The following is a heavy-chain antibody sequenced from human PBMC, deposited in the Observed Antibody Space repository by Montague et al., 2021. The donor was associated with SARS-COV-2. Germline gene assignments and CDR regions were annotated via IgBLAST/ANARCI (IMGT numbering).Heavy chain of an antibody. CDR2: IYSSGGT. CDR1: GAPISGFF. J-gene: IGHJ4*02. Sequence: SETLSLTCSVSGAPISGFFWNWIRQPAGKGLDWIGRIYSSGGTDYNPSLEIRVTMSVDTSKNQFSLKVNSVTAADTAMDYFPRRVVAAPAVVDYWGRGTLVTVSS. CDR3: PRRVVAAPAVVDY. D-gene: IGHD2-15*01. V-gene: IGHV4-4*07.